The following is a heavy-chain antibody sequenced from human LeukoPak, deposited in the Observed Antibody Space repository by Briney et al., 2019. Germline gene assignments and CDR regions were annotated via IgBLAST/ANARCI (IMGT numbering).Heavy chain of an antibody. Sequence: PGGSLRLSCAASEFTFSSYTMNWVRQAPGKGLEWVSGISGSGDNTYSADSVKGRFTISRDNSKNTLYLQMNSLRAEDTAVYYCAKDIPGVAAAIPANSDYSNYAGVYWGQGTLVTVSS. CDR2: ISGSGDNT. J-gene: IGHJ4*02. CDR3: AKDIPGVAAAIPANSDYSNYAGVY. V-gene: IGHV3-23*01. D-gene: IGHD4-11*01. CDR1: EFTFSSYT.